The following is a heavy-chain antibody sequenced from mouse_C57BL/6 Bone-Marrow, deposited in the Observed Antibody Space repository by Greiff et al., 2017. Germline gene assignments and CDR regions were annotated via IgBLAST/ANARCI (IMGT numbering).Heavy chain of an antibody. D-gene: IGHD1-1*01. CDR3: ARSLYFITTVFPYSYFDV. CDR1: GYTFTDYY. CDR2: INPYNGGT. V-gene: IGHV1-19*01. J-gene: IGHJ1*03. Sequence: VQLQQSGPVLVKPGASVKMSCKASGYTFTDYYMNWVKQSHGKSLEWIGVINPYNGGTSYNQKFKGKDTLTVDKSSSTAYMELNSLTSEDSAVYYCARSLYFITTVFPYSYFDVWGTGTTVTVSS.